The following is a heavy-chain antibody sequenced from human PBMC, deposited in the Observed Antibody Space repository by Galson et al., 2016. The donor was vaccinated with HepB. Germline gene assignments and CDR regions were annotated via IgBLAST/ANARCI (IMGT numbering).Heavy chain of an antibody. V-gene: IGHV1-69*13. CDR1: GGSFSSSA. Sequence: SVKVSCKASGGSFSSSAVSWVRQAPGQGLEWMGGITPIFGTTNYAQRFQGRFTIIADESTSTAYMVLSSLISEDTAVYYCAGFLEHTPMVSGAFDIWGQGTLVTVSS. CDR2: ITPIFGTT. J-gene: IGHJ3*02. CDR3: AGFLEHTPMVSGAFDI. D-gene: IGHD5-18*01.